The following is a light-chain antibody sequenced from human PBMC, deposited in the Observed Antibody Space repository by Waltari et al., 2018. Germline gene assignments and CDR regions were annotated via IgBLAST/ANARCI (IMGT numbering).Light chain of an antibody. J-gene: IGLJ3*02. CDR1: NSYVSFYNL. CDR3: CSYVGRNIWV. CDR2: EVI. Sequence: QSALAQPASVSGPSGQYITCSSTGPNSYVSFYNLVSWYQQHPDKAPKLLVYEVIDRPSGVSNRFSGSKSGNTASLTISGLQAEDEADYYCCSYVGRNIWVFGGGTKVTVL. V-gene: IGLV2-23*02.